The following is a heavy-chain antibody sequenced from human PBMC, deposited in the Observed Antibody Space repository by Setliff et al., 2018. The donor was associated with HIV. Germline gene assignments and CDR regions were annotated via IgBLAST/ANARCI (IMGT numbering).Heavy chain of an antibody. J-gene: IGHJ5*02. CDR1: NYTLINYG. CDR2: FGSYSGYT. V-gene: IGHV1-18*01. Sequence: ASVKVSCKASNYTLINYGVSWVRQAPGKGLEWMGWFGSYSGYTIYAQKFQDRLTMTTDTPTTTSSMELRSLRSDDTAVYYCVRGHFNSDKFWYTWFDPGGQGTLVTV. CDR3: VRGHFNSDKFWYTWFDP. D-gene: IGHD1-26*01.